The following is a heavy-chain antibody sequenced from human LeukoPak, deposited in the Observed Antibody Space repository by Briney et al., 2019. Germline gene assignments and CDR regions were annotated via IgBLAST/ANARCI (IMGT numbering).Heavy chain of an antibody. D-gene: IGHD2-2*01. Sequence: LGASVKVSCKASGYTITGYYMHWVRQAPGQGLEWMGWINPNSAGTNYAQKFQGWVTMTRDTSISTAYMELSRLRSDDTAVYYCALGYCSSTSCFPHNWFDPWGQGTLVTVSS. J-gene: IGHJ5*02. V-gene: IGHV1-2*04. CDR1: GYTITGYY. CDR3: ALGYCSSTSCFPHNWFDP. CDR2: INPNSAGT.